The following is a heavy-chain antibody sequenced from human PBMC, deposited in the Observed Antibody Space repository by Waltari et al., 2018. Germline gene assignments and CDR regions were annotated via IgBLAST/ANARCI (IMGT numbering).Heavy chain of an antibody. D-gene: IGHD6-19*01. CDR1: GFTLRSRS. V-gene: IGHV3-23*01. J-gene: IGHJ4*02. CDR2: ISAGGAI. CDR3: AKGHNNGWPFAY. Sequence: EVQLLESGGGLVQPGGSLRLSCAASGFTLRSRSMGWVRQAPGKGLEWVSAISAGGAIYYADPVKGRFTSSRDNSKNTLYMQMSSLRVEDTAVYYCAKGHNNGWPFAYWGQGSLVTVSS.